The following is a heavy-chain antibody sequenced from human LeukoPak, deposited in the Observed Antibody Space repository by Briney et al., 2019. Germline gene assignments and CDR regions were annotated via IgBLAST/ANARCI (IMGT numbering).Heavy chain of an antibody. CDR2: IWYDGSNK. D-gene: IGHD3-10*01. CDR1: GFTFSSFG. V-gene: IGHV3-33*01. Sequence: GRSLRLSCAASGFTFSSFGMHWVRQAPGKGLEWVAVIWYDGSNKNHADSVKGRFSISRDNSKNTLHLQMNSLRAEDTAVYYCARDRGAGRNGYDYWGQGTLVTVSS. J-gene: IGHJ4*02. CDR3: ARDRGAGRNGYDY.